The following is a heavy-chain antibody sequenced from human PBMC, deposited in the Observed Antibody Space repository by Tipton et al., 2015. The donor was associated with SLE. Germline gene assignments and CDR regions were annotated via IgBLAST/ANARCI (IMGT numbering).Heavy chain of an antibody. CDR1: GGSISSGSYY. CDR2: IYTSGST. D-gene: IGHD4-23*01. CDR3: ARATDYGGNYRDH. Sequence: TLSLTCTVPGGSISSGSYYWSWIRQPAGKGLEWIGYIYTSGSTNYNPSLKSRVTISVDTSKNQFSLKLSSVTAADTAVYYCARATDYGGNYRDHWGQGTLVTVSS. J-gene: IGHJ4*02. V-gene: IGHV4-61*09.